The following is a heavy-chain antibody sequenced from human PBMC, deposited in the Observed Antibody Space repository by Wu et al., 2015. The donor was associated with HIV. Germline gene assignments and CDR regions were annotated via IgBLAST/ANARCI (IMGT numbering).Heavy chain of an antibody. CDR1: GGTFSNYA. V-gene: IGHV1-2*02. CDR3: ARDWQFQVTFGDFYMDI. D-gene: IGHD3-3*01. J-gene: IGHJ6*03. Sequence: QVQLVQSGAEVKKPGSSVKVSCKASGGTFSNYAITWVRQAPGQGLEWMGWINPDTGDTRFAQIFKGRISMTRDTSTTTVNLILASLKSNDTATYYCARDWQFQVTFGDFYMDIWGNGTTVIVS. CDR2: INPDTGDT.